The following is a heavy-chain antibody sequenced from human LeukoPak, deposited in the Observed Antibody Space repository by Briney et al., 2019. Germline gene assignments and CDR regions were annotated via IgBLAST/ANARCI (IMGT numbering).Heavy chain of an antibody. J-gene: IGHJ4*02. V-gene: IGHV3-23*01. CDR3: AKDHSYGSGSLPLPDY. CDR2: ISGSGDST. CDR1: GFTFSSYA. D-gene: IGHD3-10*01. Sequence: GGSLRLSCAASGFTFSSYAMSWVRQPPGRGLDWVSSISGSGDSTYYADSVKGRLTISRDNSKNTLYLQMNSLRAEDTAVYYCAKDHSYGSGSLPLPDYWGQGTLVTVSS.